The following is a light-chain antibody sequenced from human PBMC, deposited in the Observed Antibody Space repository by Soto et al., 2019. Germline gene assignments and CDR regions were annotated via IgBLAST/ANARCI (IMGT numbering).Light chain of an antibody. Sequence: EVVLTQSPGTLSLSPGERATLSGRASQSVSNNYLAWDQQKPGQGPRLLIFGSSDRATGIPDRFSGSVSGTDFTLTISRLEPEDFAVDYCQQYGSPPPYTCGQGTKLEIK. CDR1: QSVSNNY. J-gene: IGKJ2*01. V-gene: IGKV3-20*01. CDR3: QQYGSPPPYT. CDR2: GSS.